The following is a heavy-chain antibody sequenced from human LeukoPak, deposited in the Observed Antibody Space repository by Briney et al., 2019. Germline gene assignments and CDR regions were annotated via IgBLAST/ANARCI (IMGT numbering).Heavy chain of an antibody. Sequence: ASVKVSCKASGYTFTSYYMHWLRQAPGHGLEWMGIINPSGASRSYAQKFQDRVTMTTDTSTSTVYMELSSLRAEDTAVYYCASPVEAKASRAFGYWGQGTLVTVSS. D-gene: IGHD6-13*01. V-gene: IGHV1-46*01. J-gene: IGHJ4*02. CDR2: INPSGASR. CDR1: GYTFTSYY. CDR3: ASPVEAKASRAFGY.